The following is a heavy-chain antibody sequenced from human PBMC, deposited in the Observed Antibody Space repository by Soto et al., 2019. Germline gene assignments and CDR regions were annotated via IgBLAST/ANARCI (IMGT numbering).Heavy chain of an antibody. V-gene: IGHV3-21*01. Sequence: GGSLRLSCAASGFTFSSYSMNWVRQAPGKGLEWVSSISSSSSYIYYADSVKGRFTISRDNAKNSLYLQMNSLRAEDTAVYYCASIFGVVASNYYYMDVWGKGTTVTVSS. CDR3: ASIFGVVASNYYYMDV. CDR1: GFTFSSYS. D-gene: IGHD3-3*01. CDR2: ISSSSSYI. J-gene: IGHJ6*03.